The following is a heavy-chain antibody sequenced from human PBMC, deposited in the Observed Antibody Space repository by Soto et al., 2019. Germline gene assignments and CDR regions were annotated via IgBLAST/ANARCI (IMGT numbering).Heavy chain of an antibody. CDR2: ISSNGGST. V-gene: IGHV3-64*01. CDR1: GFTFSSYA. J-gene: IGHJ4*02. D-gene: IGHD3-3*01. Sequence: GGSLRLSCAASGFTFSSYAMHWVRQAPGKGLEYVSAISSNGGSTYYANSVKGRFTISRDNSKNTLYLQMGSLRAEDMAVYYCARSKELRITIFGVVNYFDYWGQGTLVTVSS. CDR3: ARSKELRITIFGVVNYFDY.